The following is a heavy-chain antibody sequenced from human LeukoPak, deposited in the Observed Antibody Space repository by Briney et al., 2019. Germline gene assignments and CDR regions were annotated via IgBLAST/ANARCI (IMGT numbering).Heavy chain of an antibody. CDR2: TYYRCKWYY. V-gene: IGHV6-1*01. Sequence: SQTLSLTCAISGDSVSSNTAAWNWIRQSPSRGLEWLGRTYYRCKWYYDYAVAVNSRMTIYTDTSKNQFSLQLNSVTPEDTAVYYCARGGSGWSVSLFDPWGQGTVVTVSS. J-gene: IGHJ5*02. CDR1: GDSVSSNTAA. D-gene: IGHD6-13*01. CDR3: ARGGSGWSVSLFDP.